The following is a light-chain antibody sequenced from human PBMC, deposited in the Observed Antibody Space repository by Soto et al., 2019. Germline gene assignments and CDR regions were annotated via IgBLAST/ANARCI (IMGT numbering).Light chain of an antibody. CDR1: QSVSSN. J-gene: IGKJ1*01. Sequence: EVVMTQSPATLSVSPGDRATLSCRASQSVSSNLAWYQQRPGQAPRLLIFGASTRATGIPARFSGSGSGTEFTLTITSLQSEDFAVYYCQQYNNWPPWTFGQGTMVEI. CDR2: GAS. CDR3: QQYNNWPPWT. V-gene: IGKV3-15*01.